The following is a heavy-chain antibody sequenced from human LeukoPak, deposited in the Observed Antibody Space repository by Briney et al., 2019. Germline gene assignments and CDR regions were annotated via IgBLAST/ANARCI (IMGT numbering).Heavy chain of an antibody. D-gene: IGHD6-19*01. Sequence: SETLSLTCNVSGGSVSSGGYYWNWIRQPPGKGLEWTGHVSYSGSTNYNPSLKSRVTISLDTSKNQFSLKLSSMTAADTAVYFCARDPKSAVGYYYYGMEVWGQGTTVTVSS. CDR1: GGSVSSGGYY. J-gene: IGHJ6*02. CDR2: VSYSGST. V-gene: IGHV4-61*08. CDR3: ARDPKSAVGYYYYGMEV.